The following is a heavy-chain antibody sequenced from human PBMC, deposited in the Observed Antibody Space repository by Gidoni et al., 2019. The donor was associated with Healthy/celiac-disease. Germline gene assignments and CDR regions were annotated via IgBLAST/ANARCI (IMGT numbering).Heavy chain of an antibody. CDR2: IYTSGST. CDR1: GGTISRGSYY. V-gene: IGHV4-61*02. CDR3: ARVRNYGGNPGFIDY. J-gene: IGHJ4*02. D-gene: IGHD4-17*01. Sequence: QVQLQESGPGLVKPSQTLSLTCTVSGGTISRGSYYWRWIRQPAGKGLEWIGRIYTSGSTNYNPSLKSRVTISVDTSKNQFSLKLSSVTAADTAVYYCARVRNYGGNPGFIDYWGQGTLVTVSS.